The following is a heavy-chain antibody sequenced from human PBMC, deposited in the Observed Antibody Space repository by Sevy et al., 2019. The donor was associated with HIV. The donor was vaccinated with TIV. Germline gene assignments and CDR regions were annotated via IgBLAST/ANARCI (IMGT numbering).Heavy chain of an antibody. Sequence: ASVKVSCKASGGTFSSYAISWVRQAPGQGLEWMGGIIPIFGTANYAQKFQGRVTITADESTSTAYMELSSLRSEDTAVYYCAGRITIFRVVIMDYYYGMDVWGQGTTVTVSS. CDR2: IIPIFGTA. CDR3: AGRITIFRVVIMDYYYGMDV. J-gene: IGHJ6*02. CDR1: GGTFSSYA. V-gene: IGHV1-69*13. D-gene: IGHD3-3*01.